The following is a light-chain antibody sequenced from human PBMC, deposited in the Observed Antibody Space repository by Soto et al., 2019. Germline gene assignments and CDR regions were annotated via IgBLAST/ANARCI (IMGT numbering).Light chain of an antibody. CDR2: AAS. J-gene: IGKJ2*01. CDR1: QGIINY. CDR3: QKYNSAPPT. Sequence: DIQMTQSPSSLSASVGDRVTITCRASQGIINYLAWYQQKPGKVPKLLIYAASTLQSGVPSRFSGSGSGTDFTPTISSLQPEDVATYYCQKYNSAPPTFGQGTKLEIK. V-gene: IGKV1-27*01.